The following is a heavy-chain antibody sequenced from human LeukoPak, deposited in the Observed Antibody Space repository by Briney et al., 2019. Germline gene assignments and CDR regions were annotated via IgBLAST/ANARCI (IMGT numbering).Heavy chain of an antibody. D-gene: IGHD6-13*01. CDR2: MNPNSGNT. CDR3: ARGYSSSWSATDAFDI. CDR1: GYTFTGYY. Sequence: EASVKVSCKASGYTFTGYYMHWVRQAPGQGLEWMGWMNPNSGNTGYAQKFQGRVTITRNTSISTAYMELSSLRSEDTAVYHCARGYSSSWSATDAFDIWGQGTMVTVSS. J-gene: IGHJ3*02. V-gene: IGHV1-8*03.